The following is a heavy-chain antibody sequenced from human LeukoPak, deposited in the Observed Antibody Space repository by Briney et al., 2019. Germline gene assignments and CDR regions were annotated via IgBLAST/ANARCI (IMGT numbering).Heavy chain of an antibody. CDR1: GFTFSSYW. CDR3: ARERPGIAVAGTTRYFDL. Sequence: GGSLRLSCAASGFTFSSYWMSWVRQAPGKGLEWVANIKQDGSEEYYVDSVKGRFTISRDNAKNSLYLQMNSLRAEDTAVYYCARERPGIAVAGTTRYFDLWGRGTLVTVSS. V-gene: IGHV3-7*01. J-gene: IGHJ2*01. CDR2: IKQDGSEE. D-gene: IGHD6-19*01.